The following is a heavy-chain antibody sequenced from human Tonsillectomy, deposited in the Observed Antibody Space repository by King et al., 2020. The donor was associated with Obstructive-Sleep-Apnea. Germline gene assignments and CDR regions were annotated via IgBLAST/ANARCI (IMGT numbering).Heavy chain of an antibody. CDR1: GGSISSSNW. V-gene: IGHV4-4*02. J-gene: IGHJ4*02. CDR3: ARADPSGYSYSGSPIDY. D-gene: IGHD5-18*01. CDR2: ICHSGST. Sequence: QLQESGPGLVKPSGTLSLTCAVSGGSISSSNWWSWVRQPPGKGLEWNGEICHSGSTNYNPSLKSRVTISVDKSKNQFSLKLSSVTAADTAVYYCARADPSGYSYSGSPIDYWGQGTLVTVSS.